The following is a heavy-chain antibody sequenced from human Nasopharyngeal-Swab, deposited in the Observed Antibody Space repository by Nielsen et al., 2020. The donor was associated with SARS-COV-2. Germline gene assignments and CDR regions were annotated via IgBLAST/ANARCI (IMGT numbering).Heavy chain of an antibody. CDR1: GFTFSSYA. CDR3: ARDTGSLFDY. CDR2: ISYDGSNK. D-gene: IGHD1-26*01. Sequence: GGSLKLSCAASGFTFSSYAMHWVRQAPGKGLEWVAVISYDGSNKYYADSVKGRFTISRDNSKNTLYLQMNSLRAEDTAVYYCARDTGSLFDYWGQGTLVTVSS. V-gene: IGHV3-30-3*01. J-gene: IGHJ4*02.